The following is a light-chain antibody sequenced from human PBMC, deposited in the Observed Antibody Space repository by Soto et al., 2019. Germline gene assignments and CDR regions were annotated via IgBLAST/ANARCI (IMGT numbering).Light chain of an antibody. CDR3: NSYTNTGTWV. CDR1: SSDVGGYNY. Sequence: QSALTQSASVSGSPGQSITISCTGTSSDVGGYNYVSWYQQRPGEAPKLIIYDVSNRPSGVSNRFSGSKSGDTASLTISGLQAEDEGDYYCNSYTNTGTWVFGGGTKVTVL. J-gene: IGLJ3*02. V-gene: IGLV2-14*03. CDR2: DVS.